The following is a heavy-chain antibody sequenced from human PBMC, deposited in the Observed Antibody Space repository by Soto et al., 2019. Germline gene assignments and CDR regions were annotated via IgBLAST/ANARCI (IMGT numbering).Heavy chain of an antibody. CDR3: EREGVPLATLPDNCVDS. V-gene: IGHV1-18*04. Sequence: AAVKVSCKASNYTFINYGIGWVRQAPGHGLEWMGWVSPSYGKTYYAHKFQGRVTMTTDTSMGTVYMELCSLRSDDTAVYFCEREGVPLATLPDNCVDSGGQRTLVTVSS. D-gene: IGHD2-15*01. CDR2: VSPSYGKT. J-gene: IGHJ5*01. CDR1: NYTFINYG.